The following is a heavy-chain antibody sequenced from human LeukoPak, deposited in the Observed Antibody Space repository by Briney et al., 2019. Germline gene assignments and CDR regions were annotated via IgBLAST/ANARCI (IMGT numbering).Heavy chain of an antibody. CDR1: GFTFSSYE. D-gene: IGHD3-22*01. CDR2: ISSSGSTI. J-gene: IGHJ4*02. V-gene: IGHV3-48*03. CDR3: ARAQRMIVPNCDY. Sequence: GGSLRLSCAASGFTFSSYEMNWVRQAPGKGLEWVSYISSSGSTIYYADSVKGRFTISRDNAKNSLYLQMNSERAGDTAVYYCARAQRMIVPNCDYWGQETLVSVSS.